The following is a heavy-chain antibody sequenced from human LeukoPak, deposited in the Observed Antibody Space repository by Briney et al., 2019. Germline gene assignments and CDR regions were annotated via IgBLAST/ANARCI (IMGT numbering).Heavy chain of an antibody. CDR2: TIPIFGIA. D-gene: IGHD2-15*01. CDR3: AREGVVVVAATLWFDP. Sequence: ASVRVSCKASGGTFSSYAISWVRQAPGQGLEWMGRTIPIFGIANYAQKFQGRVTITADKSTSTAYMELSSLRSEDTAVYYCAREGVVVVAATLWFDPWGQGTLVTVSS. V-gene: IGHV1-69*04. J-gene: IGHJ5*02. CDR1: GGTFSSYA.